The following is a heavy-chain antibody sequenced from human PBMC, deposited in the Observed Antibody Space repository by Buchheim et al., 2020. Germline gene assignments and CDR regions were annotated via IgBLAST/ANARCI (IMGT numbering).Heavy chain of an antibody. CDR2: ISGSGGST. CDR1: GFTFKNYA. CDR3: AKQRYDSSGYKASAYYFDY. J-gene: IGHJ4*02. D-gene: IGHD3-22*01. V-gene: IGHV3-23*01. Sequence: EVQLLESGGGLVQPGGSLRLSCAASGFTFKNYAMSWVRQAPGKGLEWVSAISGSGGSTYYADSVKGRFTISRDNSKNTLYLQMNSLRAEDTAVYYCAKQRYDSSGYKASAYYFDYWGQGTL.